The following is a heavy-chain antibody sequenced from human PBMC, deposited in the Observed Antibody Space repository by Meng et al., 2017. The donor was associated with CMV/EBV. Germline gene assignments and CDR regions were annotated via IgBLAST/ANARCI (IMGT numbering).Heavy chain of an antibody. CDR2: IYYSGST. CDR3: ASITRRYSSGWYVGSNGVQNDY. V-gene: IGHV4-31*03. CDR1: GGSISSGGYY. J-gene: IGHJ4*02. Sequence: SETLSLTCTVSGGSISSGGYYWSWIRQHPGKGLEWIGYIYYSGSTYYNPSLKSRVTISVDTSKNQFSLKLSSVTAADTAVYYCASITRRYSSGWYVGSNGVQNDYWGQGTLVTVSS. D-gene: IGHD6-19*01.